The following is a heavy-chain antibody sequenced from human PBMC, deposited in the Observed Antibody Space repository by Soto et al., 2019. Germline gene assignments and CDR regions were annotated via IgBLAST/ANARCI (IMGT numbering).Heavy chain of an antibody. CDR2: IWNDGSKQ. CDR1: GFTFSRYG. CDR3: ARDDDYEANAIDL. D-gene: IGHD4-17*01. V-gene: IGHV3-33*01. J-gene: IGHJ5*02. Sequence: GGSLRLSCVASGFTFSRYGMHWVRQAPGKGLEWVAVIWNDGSKQVYDDSVKGRFTISRDNSKNTLYLEMDSLRDEDTSVYYCARDDDYEANAIDLWGQGTLVTVYS.